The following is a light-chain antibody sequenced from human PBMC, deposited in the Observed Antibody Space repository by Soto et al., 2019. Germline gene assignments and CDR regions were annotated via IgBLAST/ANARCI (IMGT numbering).Light chain of an antibody. CDR2: AAS. CDR3: QELNSYPRT. V-gene: IGKV1-9*01. CDR1: QGISSY. Sequence: DIQLNQSPSFLSASVGDRVTITCRASQGISSYLAWYQQKPGKAPKLLIYAASTLQSGVPSRFSGSGSGAEFTLTSSRLQPEDFATYNCQELNSYPRTFGQGTKVEIK. J-gene: IGKJ1*01.